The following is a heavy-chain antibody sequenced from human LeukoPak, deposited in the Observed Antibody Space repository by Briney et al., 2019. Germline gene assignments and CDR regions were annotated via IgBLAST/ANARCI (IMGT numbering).Heavy chain of an antibody. V-gene: IGHV4-39*07. CDR2: IYYSGST. CDR3: ARDLVPAAGGPYNWFDP. CDR1: GGSISSSSYY. J-gene: IGHJ5*02. Sequence: PSETLSLTCTVSGGSISSSSYYWGWIRQPPGKGLEWIGSIYYSGSTYYNPSLKSRVTISVDTSKNQFSLKLSSVTAADTAVYYCARDLVPAAGGPYNWFDPWGQGTLVTVSS. D-gene: IGHD2-2*01.